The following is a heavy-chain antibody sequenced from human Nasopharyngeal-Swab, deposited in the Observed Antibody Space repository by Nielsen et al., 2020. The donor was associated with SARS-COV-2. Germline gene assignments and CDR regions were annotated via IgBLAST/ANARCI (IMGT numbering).Heavy chain of an antibody. CDR3: ARGSRVLYYDFWSGYPADAFDI. V-gene: IGHV3-20*01. Sequence: GESLKISCAASEFTFDDYGMSWVRQAPGKGLEWVSGINWNGGSTGYADSVKGRFTISRDNAKNSLYLQMNSLRAEDTALYHCARGSRVLYYDFWSGYPADAFDIWGQGTMVTVSS. CDR2: INWNGGST. D-gene: IGHD3-3*01. CDR1: EFTFDDYG. J-gene: IGHJ3*02.